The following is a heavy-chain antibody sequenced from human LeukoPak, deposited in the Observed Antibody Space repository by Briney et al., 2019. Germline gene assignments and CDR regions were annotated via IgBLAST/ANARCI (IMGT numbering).Heavy chain of an antibody. CDR2: IYYSGST. V-gene: IGHV4-59*01. D-gene: IGHD3-10*02. Sequence: SETLSLTCTVSGGSICSYYWSWIRQPPGKGLEWIGYIYYSGSTNYNPSLKSRVTISVDTSKNQFSLKLSSVTAAATAVYYCARVMLDYYYYMDVWGKGTTVTVSS. CDR3: ARVMLDYYYYMDV. J-gene: IGHJ6*03. CDR1: GGSICSYY.